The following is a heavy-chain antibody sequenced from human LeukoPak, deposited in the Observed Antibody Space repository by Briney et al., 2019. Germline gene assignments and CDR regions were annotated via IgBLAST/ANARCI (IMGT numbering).Heavy chain of an antibody. CDR1: GYTLTSYE. CDR3: ARGVHNYDTRAYSPTFRPYNWFDP. J-gene: IGHJ5*02. CDR2: MNPNSGNT. V-gene: IGHV1-8*01. Sequence: ASVKVSCKASGYTLTSYEINWVRQAPGQGLEWMGWMNPNSGNTAFAQTFKGRVTMTRNTSRSTAYMELGSLRSEDTAVYYCARGVHNYDTRAYSPTFRPYNWFDPWGQGTLGTVSA. D-gene: IGHD3-22*01.